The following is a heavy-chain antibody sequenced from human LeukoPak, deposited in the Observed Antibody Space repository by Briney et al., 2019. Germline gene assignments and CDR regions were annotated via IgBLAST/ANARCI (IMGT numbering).Heavy chain of an antibody. CDR2: IYNRGST. D-gene: IGHD3-22*01. Sequence: PSETLSLTCTVSGGSISSYYWNWIRQPAGKGLEWIGRIYNRGSTNYNPPLKSRVTMSVDTSKNQFSLKLTSVTAADTAVYYCARVDDRNYYYYFDYWGQGTLVTVSS. CDR1: GGSISSYY. J-gene: IGHJ4*02. V-gene: IGHV4-4*07. CDR3: ARVDDRNYYYYFDY.